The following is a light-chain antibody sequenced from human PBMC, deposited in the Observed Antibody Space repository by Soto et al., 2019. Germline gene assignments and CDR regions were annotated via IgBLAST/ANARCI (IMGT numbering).Light chain of an antibody. CDR3: QAFDSGTVV. V-gene: IGLV4-69*01. CDR2: LNSDGSH. CDR1: SGHSSYA. J-gene: IGLJ3*02. Sequence: QPVLTQSPSASASLGASVKLTCTLSSGHSSYAIAWHQQQPEKGPRYLMKLNSDGSHSKGDGIPDRFSGSSSGAERYLTISSLQSEDESEYYCQAFDSGTVVFGGGTQLTVL.